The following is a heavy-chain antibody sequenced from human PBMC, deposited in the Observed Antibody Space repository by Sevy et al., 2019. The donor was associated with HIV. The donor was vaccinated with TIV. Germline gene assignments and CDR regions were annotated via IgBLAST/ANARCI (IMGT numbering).Heavy chain of an antibody. J-gene: IGHJ6*02. CDR1: GFTFSSHW. CDR2: IKQDGSEK. CDR3: ARDTACIGMDV. D-gene: IGHD2-8*01. V-gene: IGHV3-7*01. Sequence: GGSLRLSCAASGFTFSSHWMSWVRQAPGKGLEWVANIKQDGSEKYYVDSVKGRFTISRDNAKNSLSLQMNSLRAEDTAVYYCARDTACIGMDVWGQGTTVTVSS.